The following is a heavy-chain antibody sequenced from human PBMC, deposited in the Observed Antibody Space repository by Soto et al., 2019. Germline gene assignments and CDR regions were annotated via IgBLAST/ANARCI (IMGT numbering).Heavy chain of an antibody. CDR1: GYTFTSYA. Sequence: ASVKVSCEASGYTFTSYAIHWVRQAPGQRLEWMGWINAGNGNTKYSQKFQGRVTITRDTSASTAYMELSSLRSEDTAVYYCARESIAVASGFDYWGQGTLVTVSS. V-gene: IGHV1-3*01. D-gene: IGHD6-19*01. CDR2: INAGNGNT. J-gene: IGHJ4*02. CDR3: ARESIAVASGFDY.